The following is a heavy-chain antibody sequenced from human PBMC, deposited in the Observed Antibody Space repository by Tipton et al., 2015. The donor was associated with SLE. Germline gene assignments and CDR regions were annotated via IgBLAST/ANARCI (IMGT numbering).Heavy chain of an antibody. D-gene: IGHD5-18*01. CDR3: ARTAGRSVKLWYFDL. Sequence: TLSLTCTVSSGSVSSGAYYWSWIRQPPGKGLEWIGHIYYGGTIYYNPSLKSRVTMSIDTSKNQFSLKLSSVTDVDTAVYYCARTAGRSVKLWYFDLWGRGTLVTVSS. V-gene: IGHV4-61*08. J-gene: IGHJ2*01. CDR1: SGSVSSGAYY. CDR2: IYYGGTI.